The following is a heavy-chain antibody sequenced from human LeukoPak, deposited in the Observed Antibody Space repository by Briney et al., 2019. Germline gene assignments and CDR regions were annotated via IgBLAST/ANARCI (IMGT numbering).Heavy chain of an antibody. Sequence: PSETLSLTCTVSGGSISSSSYYWSWIRQPPGKGLEWIGEINHSGSTNYNPSLKSRVTISVDTSKNQFSLKLSSVTAADTAVYYCARGPPSDYWGQGTLVTVSS. CDR2: INHSGST. CDR1: GGSISSSSYY. J-gene: IGHJ4*02. CDR3: ARGPPSDY. V-gene: IGHV4-39*07.